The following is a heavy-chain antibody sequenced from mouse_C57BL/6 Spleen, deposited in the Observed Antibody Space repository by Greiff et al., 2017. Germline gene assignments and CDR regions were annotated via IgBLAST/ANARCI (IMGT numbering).Heavy chain of an antibody. CDR3: ARAPYYYGSSWDYAMDY. J-gene: IGHJ4*01. D-gene: IGHD1-1*01. CDR1: GFSLTSYG. Sequence: VQLQQSGPGLVQPSQSLSITCTVSGFSLTSYGVHWVRQSPGKGLEWLGVIWSGGSTDYNAAFISRLSISKDNSKSHVFFKMNSLQADDTAIYYCARAPYYYGSSWDYAMDYWGQGTSVTVSS. CDR2: IWSGGST. V-gene: IGHV2-2*01.